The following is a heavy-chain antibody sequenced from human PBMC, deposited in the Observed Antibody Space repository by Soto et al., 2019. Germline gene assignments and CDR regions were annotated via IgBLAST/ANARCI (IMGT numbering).Heavy chain of an antibody. J-gene: IGHJ6*03. D-gene: IGHD3-3*01. CDR1: GGSFSGYY. Sequence: PSETRSLTCAVYGGSFSGYYWSWIRQPPGKGLEWIGEINHSGSTNYNPSLKSRVTISVDTSKNQFSLKLSSVTAADAAVYYCSRGSGYYDFGRGYRRSYYMDVWGKGTTVTVSS. CDR3: SRGSGYYDFGRGYRRSYYMDV. V-gene: IGHV4-34*01. CDR2: INHSGST.